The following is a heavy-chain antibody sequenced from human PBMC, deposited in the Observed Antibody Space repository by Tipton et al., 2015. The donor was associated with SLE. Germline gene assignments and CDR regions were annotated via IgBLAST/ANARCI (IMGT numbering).Heavy chain of an antibody. Sequence: TLSLTCTVSGGSISTYYWNWIRQPPGKGLEWIGNIYYDGTAYSTPSLESRVSISVDTSKNQVSLRLASVTAADTAVYYCARALWVDKDIAEVPPAIRVRAFDIWGQGTMVTVSS. CDR2: IYYDGTA. V-gene: IGHV4-59*12. J-gene: IGHJ3*02. CDR1: GGSISTYY. CDR3: ARALWVDKDIAEVPPAIRVRAFDI. D-gene: IGHD2-2*01.